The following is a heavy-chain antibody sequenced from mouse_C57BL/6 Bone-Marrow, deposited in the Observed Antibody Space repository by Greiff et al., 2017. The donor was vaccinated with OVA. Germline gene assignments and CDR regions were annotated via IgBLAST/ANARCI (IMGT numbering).Heavy chain of an antibody. CDR1: GFSLTSYG. Sequence: VTVVESGPGLVQPSQSLSITCTVSGFSLTSYGVHWVRQSPGKGLEWLGVIWRGGSTDYTAAFMSRLSITKDNSKSQVFFKMNSLKADDTAIYYCAKKGTDYGSSSAWFAYWGQGTLVTVSA. D-gene: IGHD1-1*01. J-gene: IGHJ3*01. V-gene: IGHV2-5*01. CDR2: IWRGGST. CDR3: AKKGTDYGSSSAWFAY.